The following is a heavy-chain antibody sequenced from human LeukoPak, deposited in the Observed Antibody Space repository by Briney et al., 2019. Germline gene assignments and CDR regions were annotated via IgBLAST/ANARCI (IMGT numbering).Heavy chain of an antibody. V-gene: IGHV3-15*01. Sequence: GGSLRLSCAASGFTFSNAWMSWVRQAPGKGLEWVGRIKSKTDGGTTDYAAPVKGRFTISRDDSKNTLYLQMNSLKTEDTAVYYCTTASPPRRRSEWLLRDYWGQGTLVTVSS. D-gene: IGHD3-3*01. J-gene: IGHJ4*02. CDR3: TTASPPRRRSEWLLRDY. CDR2: IKSKTDGGTT. CDR1: GFTFSNAW.